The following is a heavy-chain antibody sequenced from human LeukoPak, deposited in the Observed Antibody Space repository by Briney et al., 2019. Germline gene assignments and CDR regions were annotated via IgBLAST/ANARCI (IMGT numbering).Heavy chain of an antibody. Sequence: PSETLSLTCTVSGGSISSSSYYWSWIRQPAGKGLEWIGRIYTSGSTNYNPSFKSRVTMAIDTSKKQFSLKLTPVTAADTAVYYCVRVRSYSGSPDWFDPWGQGTLVTVSS. CDR1: GGSISSSSYY. J-gene: IGHJ5*02. CDR2: IYTSGST. D-gene: IGHD1-26*01. CDR3: VRVRSYSGSPDWFDP. V-gene: IGHV4-61*02.